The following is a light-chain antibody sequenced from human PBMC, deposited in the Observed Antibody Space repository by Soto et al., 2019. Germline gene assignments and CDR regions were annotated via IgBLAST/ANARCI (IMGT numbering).Light chain of an antibody. V-gene: IGKV3-11*01. J-gene: IGKJ4*01. CDR2: DAS. Sequence: EIVLTQSPATLSLSPGERATLSSRASQSVSSYLAWYPQKPGQAPSLLIYDASNRATGIPARFSGSGSGTDFTLTISSLEPEDFAVYYWQQRSNWPLTFGGGTKVEIK. CDR1: QSVSSY. CDR3: QQRSNWPLT.